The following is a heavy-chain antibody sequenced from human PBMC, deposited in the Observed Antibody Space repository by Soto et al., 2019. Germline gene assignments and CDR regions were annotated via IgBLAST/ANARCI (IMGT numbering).Heavy chain of an antibody. Sequence: PGGSLRLSCAASGFTFSNCGMNWVRQTPGKGLEWVSYISDSGATKHYADSVKGRFTISRDNGKDSLYLQMNSLRGEDTAVYFCARCSRNSCYSYGVDVWGQGATVTVSS. V-gene: IGHV3-48*01. J-gene: IGHJ6*02. CDR1: GFTFSNCG. CDR2: ISDSGATK. CDR3: ARCSRNSCYSYGVDV. D-gene: IGHD2-15*01.